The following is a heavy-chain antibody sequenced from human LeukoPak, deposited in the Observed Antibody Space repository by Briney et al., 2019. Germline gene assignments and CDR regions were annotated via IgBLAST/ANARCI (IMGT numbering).Heavy chain of an antibody. CDR2: IKQDGSEK. D-gene: IGHD2-15*01. V-gene: IGHV3-7*03. J-gene: IGHJ4*02. CDR3: ARGRGGD. CDR1: GFTFSSYW. Sequence: GGSLRLSCAASGFTFSSYWMSWVRQAPGKGLEWVANIKQDGSEKYYVDSVKGRFTISRDNSKNTSYLQMNSLRGDDTGLYYCARGRGGDWGQGALVTVSS.